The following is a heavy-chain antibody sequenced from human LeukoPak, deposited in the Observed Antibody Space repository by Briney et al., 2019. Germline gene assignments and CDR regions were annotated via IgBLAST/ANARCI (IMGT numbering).Heavy chain of an antibody. J-gene: IGHJ4*02. CDR2: ISAYNGNT. V-gene: IGHV1-18*01. D-gene: IGHD3-10*01. CDR1: GYTFTSYG. CDR3: ARDVLLWFGELSYIDY. Sequence: ASVTVSCKASGYTFTSYGISWVRQAPGQGLEWMGWISAYNGNTNYAQKLQGRVTTTTDTSTSTAYMELRSLRSDDTAVYYCARDVLLWFGELSYIDYWGQGTLVTVSS.